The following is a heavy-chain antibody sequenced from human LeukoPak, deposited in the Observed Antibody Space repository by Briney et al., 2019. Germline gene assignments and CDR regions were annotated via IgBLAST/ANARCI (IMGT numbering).Heavy chain of an antibody. D-gene: IGHD4-17*01. CDR3: ARGLHGDYGYFDY. CDR1: GGTFNIYA. Sequence: SVTVSFKASGGTFNIYAISWVRQAPGQGLEWMGGVIPMFATANYASKFQDRVTITADESTSTAYMELRSLRSEDTAVYHCARGLHGDYGYFDYWGQGTLVTVSS. V-gene: IGHV1-69*01. J-gene: IGHJ4*02. CDR2: VIPMFATA.